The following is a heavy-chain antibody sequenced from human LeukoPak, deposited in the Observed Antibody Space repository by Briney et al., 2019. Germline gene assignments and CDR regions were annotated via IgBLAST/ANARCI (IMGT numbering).Heavy chain of an antibody. CDR1: GGSISRYY. D-gene: IGHD6-19*01. Sequence: SETLSLTCTVSGGSISRYYWSWIRQPPGKGLEWIGYIYYSGSTNYNPSLKSRVTISVDTSKNQFSLKLSSVTAADTAVYYCARDRTVAGTYFDYWGQGTLVTVSS. J-gene: IGHJ4*02. CDR2: IYYSGST. CDR3: ARDRTVAGTYFDY. V-gene: IGHV4-59*01.